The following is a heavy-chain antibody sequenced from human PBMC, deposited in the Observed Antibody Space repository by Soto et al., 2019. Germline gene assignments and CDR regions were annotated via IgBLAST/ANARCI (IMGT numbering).Heavy chain of an antibody. CDR3: ARHNYDFWSGPGGKTGPMDV. V-gene: IGHV4-59*08. D-gene: IGHD3-3*01. CDR1: GGSISSYY. J-gene: IGHJ6*03. CDR2: IYYSGST. Sequence: SETLSLTCTVSGGSISSYYWSWIRQPPGKGLEWIGYIYYSGSTNYNPSLKSRVTISVDTSKNQFSLKLSSVTAADTAVYYCARHNYDFWSGPGGKTGPMDVWGKGTTVTVSS.